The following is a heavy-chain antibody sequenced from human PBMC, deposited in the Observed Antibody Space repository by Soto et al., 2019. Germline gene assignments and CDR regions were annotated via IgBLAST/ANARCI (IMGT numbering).Heavy chain of an antibody. Sequence: PSETLSLTCSVSGYSVSSSDYYWAWIRHPPWKGLEWIGSMFYSGLTYYNPSLKSRVTLFVDTSKNHFSVRLNSVTAADTAVYYCAPLTVSLSGPYGIHVWGQGTTVTVSS. D-gene: IGHD2-15*01. CDR3: APLTVSLSGPYGIHV. J-gene: IGHJ6*02. CDR2: MFYSGLT. V-gene: IGHV4-39*01. CDR1: GYSVSSSDYY.